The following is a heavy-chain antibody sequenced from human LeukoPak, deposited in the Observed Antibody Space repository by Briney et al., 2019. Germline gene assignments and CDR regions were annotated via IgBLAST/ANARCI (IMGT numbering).Heavy chain of an antibody. Sequence: PSETLSLTCTVCGGSISSYYWSWIRQPPGKGLEWIGYIYYSGSTNYNPSLKSRVTISVDTSKNQFSLKLSSVTAADTAVYYCAREVAAVHYFDYWGQGTLVTVSS. CDR3: AREVAAVHYFDY. J-gene: IGHJ4*02. V-gene: IGHV4-59*01. CDR2: IYYSGST. CDR1: GGSISSYY. D-gene: IGHD6-13*01.